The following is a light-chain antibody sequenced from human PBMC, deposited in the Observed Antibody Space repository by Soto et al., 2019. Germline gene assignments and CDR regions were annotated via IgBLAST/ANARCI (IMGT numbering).Light chain of an antibody. CDR1: HSVSSSY. CDR2: GAS. CDR3: QQYDTSPPRT. Sequence: EIVLTQSPGTLSLSPGERATLSCRASHSVSSSYLAWYQQKPDQAPRLLIYGASSRATGIPDRFSGSGSGTDFTLTISRLEPEDFSVYYCQQYDTSPPRTCCQGTRLEV. J-gene: IGKJ5*01. V-gene: IGKV3-20*01.